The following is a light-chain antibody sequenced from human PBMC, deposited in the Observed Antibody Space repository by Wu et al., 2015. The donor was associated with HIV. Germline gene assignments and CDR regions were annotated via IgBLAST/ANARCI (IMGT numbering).Light chain of an antibody. Sequence: EVVLTQSPGTLSLSPGERATLSCRASQSLSSSYLGWYQQSPGQAPRLLIYGASTRATGIPDRFSGSGSGTDFTLTISRLEPEDFAVYYCQEYRYSRTFGPGTKVEIK. V-gene: IGKV3-20*01. CDR3: QEYRYSRT. CDR2: GAS. CDR1: QSLSSSY. J-gene: IGKJ1*01.